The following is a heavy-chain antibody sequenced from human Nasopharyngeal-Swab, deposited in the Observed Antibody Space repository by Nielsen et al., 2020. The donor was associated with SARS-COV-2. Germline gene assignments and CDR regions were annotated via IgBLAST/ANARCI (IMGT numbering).Heavy chain of an antibody. Sequence: GGSLRRSCAASGFTFDDYAMHWVRHAPGKGLEWVSGISWNSGSIGYADSVKGRFTISRDNAKNSLYLQMNSLRAEDTALYYCATLGGYSGYDSEYGMDVWGQGTTVTVSS. CDR1: GFTFDDYA. CDR2: ISWNSGSI. V-gene: IGHV3-9*01. J-gene: IGHJ6*02. CDR3: ATLGGYSGYDSEYGMDV. D-gene: IGHD5-12*01.